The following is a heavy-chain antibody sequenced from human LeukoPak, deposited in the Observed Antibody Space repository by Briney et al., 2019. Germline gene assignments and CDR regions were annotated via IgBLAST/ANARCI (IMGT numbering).Heavy chain of an antibody. Sequence: ASVKVSCKASGYTFTSYGINWVRQATGQGLEWMGWMNPNSGNTGYAQKFQGRVTITRNTSISTAYMELSSLRSEDTAVYYCARGYSGSYWNAFDIWGQGTMVTVSS. V-gene: IGHV1-8*03. CDR1: GYTFTSYG. J-gene: IGHJ3*02. D-gene: IGHD1-26*01. CDR3: ARGYSGSYWNAFDI. CDR2: MNPNSGNT.